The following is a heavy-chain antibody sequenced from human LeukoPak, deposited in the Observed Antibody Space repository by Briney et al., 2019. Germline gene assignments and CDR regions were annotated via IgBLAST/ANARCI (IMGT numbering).Heavy chain of an antibody. CDR2: IYYSGST. J-gene: IGHJ3*02. CDR1: GGSISNHY. CDR3: TRSTNLEALDI. D-gene: IGHD2-8*01. V-gene: IGHV4-59*11. Sequence: PSETLSLTCTVSGGSISNHYWSWIRRPPGKGLEWIGYIYYSGSTNYNPSLKSRVTISVDTSKNQCSLKLSSVTTADTAVYYCTRSTNLEALDIWGQGTMVTVSS.